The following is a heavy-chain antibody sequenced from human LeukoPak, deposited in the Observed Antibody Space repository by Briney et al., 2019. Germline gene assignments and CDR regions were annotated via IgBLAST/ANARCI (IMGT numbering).Heavy chain of an antibody. Sequence: SETLSLTCTVSGGSISSSSYYWGWIRQPPGKGLEWIGSIYYSGSTYYNPSLKSRVTISVDTSKNQFSLKLSSVTAADTAVYYCARDHPYYYDSSGYPFDYWGQGTLVTVSS. V-gene: IGHV4-39*07. D-gene: IGHD3-22*01. CDR1: GGSISSSSYY. CDR3: ARDHPYYYDSSGYPFDY. CDR2: IYYSGST. J-gene: IGHJ4*02.